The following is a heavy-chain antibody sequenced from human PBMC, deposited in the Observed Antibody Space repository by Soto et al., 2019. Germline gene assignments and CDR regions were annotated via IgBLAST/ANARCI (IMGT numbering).Heavy chain of an antibody. V-gene: IGHV1-18*01. D-gene: IGHD6-13*01. Sequence: ASVKVSCKASGYTLTSYGISWVRQAPGQGLEWMAWINPYNGNTKYAEKFLGRVTVTTDTSTATAYMEVRSLTSDDTAVFYCARVGVGLAAPRVWPYWGQGTPVTVSS. CDR3: ARVGVGLAAPRVWPY. CDR1: GYTLTSYG. CDR2: INPYNGNT. J-gene: IGHJ4*02.